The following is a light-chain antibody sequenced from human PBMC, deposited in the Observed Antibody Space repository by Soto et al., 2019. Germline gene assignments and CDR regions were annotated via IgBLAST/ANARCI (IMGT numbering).Light chain of an antibody. CDR3: QQYNSYSP. V-gene: IGKV1-5*01. CDR1: QGINTY. Sequence: DIQLTQSPSFLSASVGDRVTITCRASQGINTYLAWYQQKLGKAPKVLIYDASKLESGVPSRFSGSGSGTEFTLTISSLQPDDFATYYCQQYNSYSPFGQGTKVDIK. CDR2: DAS. J-gene: IGKJ1*01.